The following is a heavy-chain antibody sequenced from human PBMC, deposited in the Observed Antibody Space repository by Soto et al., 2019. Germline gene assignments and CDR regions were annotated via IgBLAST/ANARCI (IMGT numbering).Heavy chain of an antibody. D-gene: IGHD2-21*02. V-gene: IGHV4-39*01. Sequence: LXLTFIVSWESISISSYYWGWIRQPPGKGLEWIGSIYYSGRAYYNPSFKSRVTISIDTSKNQFSLKLSSVTATDTAVYYCARQRTTVVTQAYFDHWGQGALVTVSS. J-gene: IGHJ4*02. CDR3: ARQRTTVVTQAYFDH. CDR2: IYYSGRA. CDR1: WESISISSYY.